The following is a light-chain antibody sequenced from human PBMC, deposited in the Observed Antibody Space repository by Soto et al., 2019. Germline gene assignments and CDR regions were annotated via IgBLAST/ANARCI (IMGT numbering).Light chain of an antibody. CDR2: GAS. CDR3: QHYNSWPT. Sequence: EIVMTQSPATLSVSPGEGATLSCRASQSVSSNLAWYQQKPGQAPRLLIYGASTRASGIPARFSGSGSGTEFTITISSLQSEDSALYYCQHYNSWPTFGPGTKVDVK. CDR1: QSVSSN. V-gene: IGKV3-15*01. J-gene: IGKJ3*01.